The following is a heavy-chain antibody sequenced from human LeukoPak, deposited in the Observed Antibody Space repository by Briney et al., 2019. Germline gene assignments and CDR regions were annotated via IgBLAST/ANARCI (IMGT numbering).Heavy chain of an antibody. CDR3: ARGASGTNSYGYYFDY. V-gene: IGHV4-39*07. CDR2: IYYSGST. D-gene: IGHD1/OR15-1a*01. J-gene: IGHJ4*02. CDR1: GGSISSSSYY. Sequence: PSETLSLTCTVSGGSISSSSYYWGWIRQPPGKGLEWIGSIYYSGSTYYNPSLKSRVTISVDTSKNQFSLKLSSVTAADTAVYCCARGASGTNSYGYYFDYWGQGTLVTVSS.